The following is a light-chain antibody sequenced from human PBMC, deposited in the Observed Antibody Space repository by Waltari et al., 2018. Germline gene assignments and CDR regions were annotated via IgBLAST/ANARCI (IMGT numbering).Light chain of an antibody. V-gene: IGKV3-20*01. CDR2: DAS. J-gene: IGKJ1*01. Sequence: ELVLTQSPGTLSLSPGERATPSCRASQSFSSSYLAWYQQKPGQAPRLLIYDASSRAAGIPDRFSGSGSGTDFTLTISRLLPDDFAVYYCQQYGSSPRTFGQGTKVDIK. CDR1: QSFSSSY. CDR3: QQYGSSPRT.